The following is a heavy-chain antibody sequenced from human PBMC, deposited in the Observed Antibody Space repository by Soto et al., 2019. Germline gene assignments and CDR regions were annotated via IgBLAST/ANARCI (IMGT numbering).Heavy chain of an antibody. J-gene: IGHJ5*02. CDR1: GGSISSSSYY. CDR2: IYYSGST. Sequence: SETLSLTCTVSGGSISSSSYYWGWIRQPPGKGLEWIGSIYYSGSTYYDPSLKSRVTISVDTSKNQFSLKLSSVTAVDTAVYYCARSSAYYDYVWGSYRYSWFDPWGQGTLVTVSS. CDR3: ARSSAYYDYVWGSYRYSWFDP. V-gene: IGHV4-39*01. D-gene: IGHD3-16*02.